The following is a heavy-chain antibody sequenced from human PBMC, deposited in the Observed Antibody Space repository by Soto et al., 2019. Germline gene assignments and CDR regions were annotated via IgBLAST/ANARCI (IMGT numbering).Heavy chain of an antibody. CDR3: VRDTAYCSGGTCYSSHDMDV. Sequence: PGGSLRLSCAASGFTFSSYAMHWVRQAPGKGLEWVAVISYDGRNKYYADSVKGRFTISRDNSKNTLYLEMNSLRVEDTAAYHCVRDTAYCSGGTCYSSHDMDVWGQGTTVTVSS. J-gene: IGHJ6*02. D-gene: IGHD2-15*01. CDR1: GFTFSSYA. V-gene: IGHV3-30*04. CDR2: ISYDGRNK.